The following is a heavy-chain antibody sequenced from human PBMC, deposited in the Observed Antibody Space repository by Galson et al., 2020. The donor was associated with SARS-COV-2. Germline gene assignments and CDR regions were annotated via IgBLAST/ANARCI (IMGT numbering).Heavy chain of an antibody. CDR3: ARGRDDSSGYYEWYYYGMDV. CDR1: GGSISSGDYY. J-gene: IGHJ6*02. D-gene: IGHD3-22*01. CDR2: IYYSGST. V-gene: IGHV4-30-4*01. Sequence: ETSETLSLTCTVSGGSISSGDYYWSWIRQPPGKGLEWIGYIYYSGSTYYNPSLKSRVTISVDTSKNQFSLKLSSVTAADTAVYYCARGRDDSSGYYEWYYYGMDVWGQGTTVTVSS.